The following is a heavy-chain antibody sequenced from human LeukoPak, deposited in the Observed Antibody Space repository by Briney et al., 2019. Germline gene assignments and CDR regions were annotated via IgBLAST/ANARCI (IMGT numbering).Heavy chain of an antibody. Sequence: QPGGSLRLSCAASGFNFITAAMTGGRQAPGKGLEWVSYISSGSSIKYYADSVKGGFTISRDNAENSLYLQMNSLRDEDTAVYFCARRESSGSYLYWGQGTLVTVST. CDR3: ARRESSGSYLY. J-gene: IGHJ4*02. D-gene: IGHD1-26*01. CDR1: GFNFITAA. V-gene: IGHV3-48*02. CDR2: ISSGSSIK.